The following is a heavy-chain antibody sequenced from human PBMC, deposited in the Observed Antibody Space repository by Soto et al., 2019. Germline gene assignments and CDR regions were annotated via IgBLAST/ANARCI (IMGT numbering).Heavy chain of an antibody. V-gene: IGHV3-21*01. J-gene: IGHJ3*02. Sequence: PGGSLRLSCAASGFTFSSYSMNWVRQAPGKGLEWVSSISSSSSYIYYADSVKGRFTISRDNAKNSLYLQMNSLRAEDTAVYYCARGENNYYDSSGYYFDAFDIWGQGTMVTVSS. CDR2: ISSSSSYI. CDR1: GFTFSSYS. D-gene: IGHD3-22*01. CDR3: ARGENNYYDSSGYYFDAFDI.